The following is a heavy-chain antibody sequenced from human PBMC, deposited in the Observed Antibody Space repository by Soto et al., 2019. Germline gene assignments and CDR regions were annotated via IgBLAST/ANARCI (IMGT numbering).Heavy chain of an antibody. V-gene: IGHV3-74*01. D-gene: IGHD3-3*01. Sequence: GGSLRLSCAASGFTFSSYWMHWVRQAPGKGLVWVSRINSDGSSTSYADSVKGRFTISRDNAKNTLYLQMNSLRAEDTAAYYCARVPQYYDFWSGYYTGSPDYWGQGTLVTVSS. CDR3: ARVPQYYDFWSGYYTGSPDY. CDR2: INSDGSST. J-gene: IGHJ4*02. CDR1: GFTFSSYW.